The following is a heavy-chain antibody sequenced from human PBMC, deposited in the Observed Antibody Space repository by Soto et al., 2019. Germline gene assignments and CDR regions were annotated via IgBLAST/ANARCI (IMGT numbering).Heavy chain of an antibody. CDR3: AKVGSHSGSHYDAFEI. CDR1: GFTFISYA. V-gene: IGHV3-23*01. J-gene: IGHJ3*02. D-gene: IGHD1-26*01. CDR2: ISGTGDRT. Sequence: EVQLLESGGGLAQPGGSLRLSCAASGFTFISYAMNWVRRAPGKGLEWVSAISGTGDRTYYADSVKGRFTISRDNSKNTLYLQMNSLRAEDTAVFFCAKVGSHSGSHYDAFEIWGQGTTVTVSS.